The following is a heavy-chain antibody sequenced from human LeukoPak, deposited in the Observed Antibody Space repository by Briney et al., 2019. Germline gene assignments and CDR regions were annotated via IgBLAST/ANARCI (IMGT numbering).Heavy chain of an antibody. CDR2: ISGSGGST. D-gene: IGHD4-17*01. J-gene: IGHJ4*02. Sequence: GGSLRLSCAASGFTVSNNYMSWVRQAPGKGLEWVSAISGSGGSTYYADSVKGRFTISRDNSKNTLYLQMNSLRAEDTAVYYCAKVSRSNYGDYAWGQGTLVTVSS. CDR1: GFTVSNNY. CDR3: AKVSRSNYGDYA. V-gene: IGHV3-23*01.